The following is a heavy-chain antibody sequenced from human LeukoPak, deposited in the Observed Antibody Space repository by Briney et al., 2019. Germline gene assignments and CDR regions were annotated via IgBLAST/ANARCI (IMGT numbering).Heavy chain of an antibody. V-gene: IGHV3-53*01. J-gene: IGHJ4*02. CDR2: IYSVGST. D-gene: IGHD6-13*01. CDR1: GFTISSNY. Sequence: GGSLRLSCAASGFTISSNYMSWVRQAPGKGLEWVSVIYSVGSTYYADSVKGRFTISRDNSKNTLYLQMNSLRAEDTAVYYCARVVAAGTFYFDYWGQGTLVTVSS. CDR3: ARVVAAGTFYFDY.